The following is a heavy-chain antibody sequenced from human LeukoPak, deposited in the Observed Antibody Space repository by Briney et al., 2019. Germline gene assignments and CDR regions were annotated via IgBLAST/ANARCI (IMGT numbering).Heavy chain of an antibody. Sequence: PGGSLRLSCGASGFTFSSYGMHWVRQAPGKGLEWVAVISYDGSNKYYADSVKGRFTISRDNSKNTLYLKMNSLRAEDTAVYYCAKDQVTDILTGYDYGMDVWGQGTTVTVSS. J-gene: IGHJ6*02. CDR3: AKDQVTDILTGYDYGMDV. V-gene: IGHV3-30*18. CDR1: GFTFSSYG. CDR2: ISYDGSNK. D-gene: IGHD3-9*01.